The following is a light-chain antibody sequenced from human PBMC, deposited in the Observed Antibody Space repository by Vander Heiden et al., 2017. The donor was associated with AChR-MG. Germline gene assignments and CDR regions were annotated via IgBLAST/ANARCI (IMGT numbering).Light chain of an antibody. CDR1: SSDIGGYDY. V-gene: IGLV2-14*01. CDR3: SSYTSSTTVGV. CDR2: DVI. Sequence: SALTQPASVSGSPGQSVTIPCTGTSSDIGGYDYVSWYQQYPGKAPKLMIYDVIKRPSVVSNRFSGSKTGNTASLTISGLQAEDEADYYCSSYTSSTTVGVFGGGTKLTVL. J-gene: IGLJ2*01.